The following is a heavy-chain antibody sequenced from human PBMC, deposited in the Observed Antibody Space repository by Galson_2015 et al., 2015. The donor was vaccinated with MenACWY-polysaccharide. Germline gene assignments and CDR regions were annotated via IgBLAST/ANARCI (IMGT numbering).Heavy chain of an antibody. CDR2: TSYTGST. J-gene: IGHJ4*02. Sequence: ETLSLTCTVSGGSIRTETYFWGWIRQPPGKGLEWIGTTSYTGSTYYNPSLKDRVAFSTDTSNNHFSLTVTSVTAANTAVYYCARRRKRVAGEFDYWGQGTLVTVSS. D-gene: IGHD6-19*01. V-gene: IGHV4-39*02. CDR3: ARRRKRVAGEFDY. CDR1: GGSIRTETYF.